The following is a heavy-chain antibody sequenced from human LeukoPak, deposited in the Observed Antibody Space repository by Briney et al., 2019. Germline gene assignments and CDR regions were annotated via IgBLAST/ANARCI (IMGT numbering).Heavy chain of an antibody. J-gene: IGHJ1*01. D-gene: IGHD4-17*01. CDR1: GYTLTELS. Sequence: ASVKVSRKVSGYTLTELSMHWLRQAPGKGLEWMGGFDPEDGETIYAQKFQGRVTMTEDTSTDTAYMELSSLRSEDTAVYYCARGDDYRDYWGLDWGQGILVTVSS. CDR2: FDPEDGET. CDR3: ARGDDYRDYWGLD. V-gene: IGHV1-24*01.